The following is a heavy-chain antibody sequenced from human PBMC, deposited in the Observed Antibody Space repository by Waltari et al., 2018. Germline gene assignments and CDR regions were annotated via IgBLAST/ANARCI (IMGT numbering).Heavy chain of an antibody. CDR2: IYHDGTT. CDR1: GYSIKSVFY. V-gene: IGHV4-38-2*01. D-gene: IGHD2-2*03. Sequence: QVQLQESGPGLVKPSATLSLTCDVSGYSIKSVFYCGWIRQPPGKGQEWIAKIYHDGTTFYNPAVTSQVTTSMDTSNNQVSLKLKSVTAADTAVYYCTRQVLGYCTSAACRRLESWGQGTLVTVSS. CDR3: TRQVLGYCTSAACRRLES. J-gene: IGHJ4*02.